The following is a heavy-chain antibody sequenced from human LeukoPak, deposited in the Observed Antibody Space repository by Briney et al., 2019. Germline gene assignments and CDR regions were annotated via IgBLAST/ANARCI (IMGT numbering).Heavy chain of an antibody. V-gene: IGHV3-7*05. CDR2: IKADGSEK. CDR3: AYRNNFEY. Sequence: GGSLRLSCAASGFTFSGSAIHWVRQSSGKGLEWVANIKADGSEKYYVDSVKGRFTISRDDAKRTVDLQMDNLRAEDAAIYYCAYRNNFEYWGQGALVTVSS. J-gene: IGHJ4*02. D-gene: IGHD1-26*01. CDR1: GFTFSGSA.